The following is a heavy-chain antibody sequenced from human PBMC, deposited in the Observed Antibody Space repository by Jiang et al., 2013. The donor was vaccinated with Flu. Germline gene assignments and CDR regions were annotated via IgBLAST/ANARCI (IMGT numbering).Heavy chain of an antibody. CDR2: IYYSGST. V-gene: IGHV4-59*01. D-gene: IGHD6-19*01. CDR3: ARDRRWLGIDY. Sequence: GKGLEWIGYIYYSGSTNYNPSLKSRVTISVDTSKNQFSLKLSSVTAADTAVYYCARDRRWLGIDYWGQGTLVTVSS. J-gene: IGHJ4*02.